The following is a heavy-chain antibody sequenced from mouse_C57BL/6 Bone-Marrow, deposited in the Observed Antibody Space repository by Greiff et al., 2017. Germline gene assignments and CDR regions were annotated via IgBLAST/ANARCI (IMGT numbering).Heavy chain of an antibody. Sequence: VQLVESIPCLSASPQSLPITTPLNWISSTSYATSWVCQPPGKGLEWLGVIWTGGGTNYNSALKSRLSISKDNSKSQVFLKMNSLQTDDTARYFCARSSYRYSYY. CDR2: IWTGGGT. V-gene: IGHV2-9-1*01. D-gene: IGHD1-1*01. CDR1: WISSTSYA. J-gene: IGHJ2*01. CDR3: ARSSYRYSYY.